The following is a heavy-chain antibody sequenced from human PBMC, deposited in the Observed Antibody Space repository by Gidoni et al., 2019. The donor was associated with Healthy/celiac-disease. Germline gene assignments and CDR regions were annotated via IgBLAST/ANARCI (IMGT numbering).Heavy chain of an antibody. CDR2: IYYSGST. J-gene: IGHJ4*02. CDR1: GGPISSSSYY. V-gene: IGHV4-39*01. D-gene: IGHD2-2*01. CDR3: ARTLPQLAFDY. Sequence: QLQLQESGPGLVKPSETLSLTCTVSGGPISSSSYYWGWIRQPPGKGLEWIGSIYYSGSTYYNPSLKSRVTISVDTSKNQFSLKLSSVTAADTAVYYCARTLPQLAFDYWGQGTLVTVSS.